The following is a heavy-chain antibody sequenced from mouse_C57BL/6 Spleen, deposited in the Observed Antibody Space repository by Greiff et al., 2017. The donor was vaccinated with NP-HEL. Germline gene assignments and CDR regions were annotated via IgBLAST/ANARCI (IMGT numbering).Heavy chain of an antibody. CDR2: INPSTRYT. CDR1: GYTFTSYW. Sequence: QVQLQQSGAELAKPGASVKLSCKASGYTFTSYWMHWVKQRPGQGLEWIGYINPSTRYTKYNQKFKDKATVTADKSSRTADMQLSSLTYEDSAVYYCARWGLGDYHWGQGTTLTVSS. J-gene: IGHJ2*01. CDR3: ARWGLGDYH. D-gene: IGHD3-3*01. V-gene: IGHV1-7*01.